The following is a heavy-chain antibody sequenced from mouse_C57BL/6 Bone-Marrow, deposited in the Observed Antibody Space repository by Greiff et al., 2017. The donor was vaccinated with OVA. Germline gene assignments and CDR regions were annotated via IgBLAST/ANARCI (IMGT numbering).Heavy chain of an antibody. CDR2: IDPENGDT. CDR1: GFNIKDDY. J-gene: IGHJ2*01. CDR3: LYYYGSRDY. Sequence: VQLQQSGAELVRPGASVKLSCTASGFNIKDDYMHWVKQRPERGLEWIGWIDPENGDTEYASKFQGKATITADTSSNTAYLQLSSLTSEDTAVYYCLYYYGSRDYWGQGTTLTVSS. D-gene: IGHD1-1*01. V-gene: IGHV14-4*01.